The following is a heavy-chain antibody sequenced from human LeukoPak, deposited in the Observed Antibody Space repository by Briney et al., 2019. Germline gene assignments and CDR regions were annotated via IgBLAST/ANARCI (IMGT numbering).Heavy chain of an antibody. CDR2: ISTGGSII. D-gene: IGHD3-22*01. V-gene: IGHV3-48*03. CDR3: ATAYSGYYTYYFDY. J-gene: IGHJ4*02. CDR1: GFTFSTYE. Sequence: GGSLRLSCAASGFTFSTYEMNWVRQAPGKGLEWVSYISTGGSIIYYADSVKGRFTISRDNAQNSLYLQMNSLRAEDTAVYYCATAYSGYYTYYFDYWGLGTLVTVSS.